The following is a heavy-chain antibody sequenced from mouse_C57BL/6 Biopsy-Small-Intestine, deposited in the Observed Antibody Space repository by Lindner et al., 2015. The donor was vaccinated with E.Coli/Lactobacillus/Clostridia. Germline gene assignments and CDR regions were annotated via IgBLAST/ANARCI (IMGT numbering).Heavy chain of an antibody. D-gene: IGHD2-1*01. V-gene: IGHV1-82*01. CDR3: GRWGFYDGRYEDQ. Sequence: VQLQESGPELVKPGASVKISCKASGYAFSGSWMNWVKQRPGKGLEWIGQIYPGDGDTNYNGNFKGKTTLTADKSSTTVYMQLNSLTSEDSAVYFCGRWGFYDGRYEDQWGQGTTLTVSS. CDR1: GYAFSGSW. CDR2: IYPGDGDT. J-gene: IGHJ2*01.